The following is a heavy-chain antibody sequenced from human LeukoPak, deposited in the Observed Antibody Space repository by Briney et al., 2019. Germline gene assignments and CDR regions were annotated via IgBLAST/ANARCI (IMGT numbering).Heavy chain of an antibody. CDR2: MSPNSGDT. V-gene: IGHV1-8*01. D-gene: IGHD7-27*01. Sequence: GASVTVSCTASGYTFTIYDFNWVRQATGQRPEWMGRMSPNSGDTGYAQKFQDRVTMTRNTSISTAYMELSSLRSDDTAVYYCARGPPNWGYDYWGPGTLVTVSS. CDR1: GYTFTIYD. J-gene: IGHJ4*02. CDR3: ARGPPNWGYDY.